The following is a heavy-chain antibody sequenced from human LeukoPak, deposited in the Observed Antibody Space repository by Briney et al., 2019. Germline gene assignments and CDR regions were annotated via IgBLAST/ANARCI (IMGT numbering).Heavy chain of an antibody. CDR1: GYSISSGYY. J-gene: IGHJ5*02. CDR3: ARDHYYGSGSYSHNWFDP. D-gene: IGHD3-10*01. Sequence: SETLSLTCTVSGYSISSGYYWGWIRQPPGKGLEWIGSIYHSGSTYYNPSLKSRVTISVDTSKNQFSLKLSSVTAADTAVYYCARDHYYGSGSYSHNWFDPWGQGTLVTVSS. V-gene: IGHV4-38-2*02. CDR2: IYHSGST.